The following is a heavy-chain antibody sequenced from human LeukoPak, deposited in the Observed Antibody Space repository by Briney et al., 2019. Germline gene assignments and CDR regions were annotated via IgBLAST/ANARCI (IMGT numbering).Heavy chain of an antibody. Sequence: GGSLRLSCAASGFTFSSYAMSWVRQAPGKGLEWVSAISGSGGSTYYADSVKGRFTISRDNSKNMLYLQMNSLRAEDTAVYYCAKDLSWFGELGSGNYFDYWGQGTLVTVSS. J-gene: IGHJ4*02. V-gene: IGHV3-23*01. CDR2: ISGSGGST. CDR1: GFTFSSYA. CDR3: AKDLSWFGELGSGNYFDY. D-gene: IGHD3-10*01.